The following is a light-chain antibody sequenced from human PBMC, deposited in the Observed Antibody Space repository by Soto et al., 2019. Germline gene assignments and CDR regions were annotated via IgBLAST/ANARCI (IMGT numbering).Light chain of an antibody. CDR3: CSYAGSSTPVV. CDR1: SSDVGRYNL. J-gene: IGLJ2*01. CDR2: EGS. Sequence: QSALTQPDSVSGSPGQSITISCTGTSSDVGRYNLVSWYQQHPGKAPKLMIYEGSKRPSGVSNRFSGSKSGNTASLTISGLQAEDEAGYYCCSYAGSSTPVVFGGGTKLTVL. V-gene: IGLV2-23*01.